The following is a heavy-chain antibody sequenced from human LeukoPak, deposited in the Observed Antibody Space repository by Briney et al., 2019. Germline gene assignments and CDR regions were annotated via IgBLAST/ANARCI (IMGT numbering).Heavy chain of an antibody. CDR2: ISYSGST. V-gene: IGHV4-59*01. J-gene: IGHJ4*02. CDR3: ARGRLGGSGSYYNVLDY. Sequence: SETLSLTCAVYGGSFSGYYWSWIRQPPGKGPEWIGYISYSGSTNYNPSLKSRVTISVDTSRNQFSLKLSSVTAADTAVYYCARGRLGGSGSYYNVLDYWGQGTLVTVSS. D-gene: IGHD3-10*01. CDR1: GGSFSGYY.